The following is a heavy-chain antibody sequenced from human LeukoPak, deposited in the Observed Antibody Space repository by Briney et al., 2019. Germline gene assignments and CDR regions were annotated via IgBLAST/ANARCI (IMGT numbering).Heavy chain of an antibody. CDR2: ISAYNGNT. D-gene: IGHD2-15*01. CDR1: GGTFSSYA. J-gene: IGHJ4*02. Sequence: ASVKVSCKASGGTFSSYAISWVRQAPGQGLEWMGWISAYNGNTNYAQKLQGRVTMTTDTSTSTAYMELRSLRSDDTAVYYCARVSGGWGYGFSDYWGQGTLVTVSS. V-gene: IGHV1-18*01. CDR3: ARVSGGWGYGFSDY.